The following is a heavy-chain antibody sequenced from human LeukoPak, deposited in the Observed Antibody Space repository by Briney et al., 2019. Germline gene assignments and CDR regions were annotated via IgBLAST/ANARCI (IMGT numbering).Heavy chain of an antibody. D-gene: IGHD3-16*01. CDR3: ARGRGWTRGGIWHY. V-gene: IGHV1-8*01. Sequence: ASVKVSCKASGYTFTSYDINWVRQATGQGLEWMGWMNPISGNTSYAQKFQGRVAMTRHTSISTAYMELSSLRSEDTAVCYCARGRGWTRGGIWHYWGQGPLVTVSS. CDR2: MNPISGNT. J-gene: IGHJ4*02. CDR1: GYTFTSYD.